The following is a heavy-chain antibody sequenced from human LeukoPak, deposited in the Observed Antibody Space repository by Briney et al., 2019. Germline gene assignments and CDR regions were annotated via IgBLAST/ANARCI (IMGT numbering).Heavy chain of an antibody. D-gene: IGHD6-19*01. CDR3: ARLLNGQWLAVDY. J-gene: IGHJ4*02. CDR2: IWYDGSNK. V-gene: IGHV3-33*01. Sequence: GGSLRLSCAASGFTFSSYGMHWVRQAPGKGLEWVAVIWYDGSNKYYADSVKGRFTISRDNSKNTLYLQMNSLRAEDTAVYYCARLLNGQWLAVDYWGQGTLVTVSS. CDR1: GFTFSSYG.